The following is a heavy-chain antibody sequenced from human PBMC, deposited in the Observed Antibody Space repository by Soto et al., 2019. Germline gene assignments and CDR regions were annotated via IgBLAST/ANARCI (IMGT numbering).Heavy chain of an antibody. CDR1: GGTFSTYT. Sequence: QVQLVQSGAEVKKPGSSVKVSCKASGGTFSTYTISWVRQAPGQGLEWMGRIIPILGIANYAQKFQGRVTITXXXXXXXXXMXLSSLRSEDTAVYYCASRSTVVVAATEAFDYWGQGTLVTVSS. CDR3: ASRSTVVVAATEAFDY. CDR2: IIPILGIA. D-gene: IGHD2-15*01. V-gene: IGHV1-69*02. J-gene: IGHJ4*02.